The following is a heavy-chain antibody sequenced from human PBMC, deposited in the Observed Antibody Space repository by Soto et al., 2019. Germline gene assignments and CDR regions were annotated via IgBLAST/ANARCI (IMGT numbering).Heavy chain of an antibody. V-gene: IGHV3-21*01. CDR2: ISRDSNYI. D-gene: IGHD1-1*01. Sequence: EEQLVESGGGLARPGGSLRLSCAGSGFSFSSYSMTWVRQAPGKGLEWVSFISRDSNYIYYADSVKGRFSISRDNPKTSLYLQMNSLRTEETAVYYCARDRTTGTTYGWDVFDLWGQGTMVTVS. J-gene: IGHJ3*01. CDR1: GFSFSSYS. CDR3: ARDRTTGTTYGWDVFDL.